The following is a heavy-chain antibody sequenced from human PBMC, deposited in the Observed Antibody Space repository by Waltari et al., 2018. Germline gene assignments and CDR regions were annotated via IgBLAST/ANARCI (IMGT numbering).Heavy chain of an antibody. CDR2: IWYDGSNK. Sequence: VQPGRSLRLSCAASGFTFSSYGMHWVRQAPGKGLEWVAVIWYDGSNKYYADSVKGRFTISRDNSKNTLYLQMNSLRAEDTAVYYCAVKGFYSGSSDFDYWGQGTLVTVSS. V-gene: IGHV3-33*01. J-gene: IGHJ4*02. D-gene: IGHD1-26*01. CDR1: GFTFSSYG. CDR3: AVKGFYSGSSDFDY.